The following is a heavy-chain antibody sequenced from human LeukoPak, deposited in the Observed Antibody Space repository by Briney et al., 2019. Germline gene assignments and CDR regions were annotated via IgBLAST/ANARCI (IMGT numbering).Heavy chain of an antibody. D-gene: IGHD3-16*02. Sequence: SETLSLTCTVSGGSISSSSYYWGWIRQPPGKGLEWIGSIYYSGSTYYNPSLKSRVTISVDTSKNQFSLKLSSVTAADTAVYYCARASGRDRPFTFGGVIVYDYWGQGTLVTVSS. CDR3: ARASGRDRPFTFGGVIVYDY. CDR1: GGSISSSSYY. V-gene: IGHV4-39*07. CDR2: IYYSGST. J-gene: IGHJ4*02.